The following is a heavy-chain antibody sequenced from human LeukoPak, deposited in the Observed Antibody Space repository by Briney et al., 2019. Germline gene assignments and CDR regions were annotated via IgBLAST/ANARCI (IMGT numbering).Heavy chain of an antibody. CDR2: IYSGGST. CDR1: GFTVSNNY. D-gene: IGHD5-18*01. CDR3: AKADSGYNYGFDY. J-gene: IGHJ4*02. V-gene: IGHV3-53*01. Sequence: PGGSLRLSCAASGFTVSNNYMSWVRQAPGKGLECVSVIYSGGSTYYTDSVKGRFTISRDNSKNTLYLQMNSLRAEDTAVYYCAKADSGYNYGFDYWGQGTLVTVSS.